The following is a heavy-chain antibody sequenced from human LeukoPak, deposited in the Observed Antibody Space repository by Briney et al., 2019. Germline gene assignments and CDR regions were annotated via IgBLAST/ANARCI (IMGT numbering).Heavy chain of an antibody. CDR2: IYYSGST. V-gene: IGHV4-30-4*08. CDR3: ANYRLDYYYYYYMDV. J-gene: IGHJ6*03. Sequence: SQTLSLTCTVSGGSISSGDYYWSWIRQPPGKGLEWIEYIYYSGSTYYNPSLKSRVTISVDTSKNQFSLKLSSVTAADTAVYYCANYRLDYYYYYYMDVWGKGTTVTVSS. D-gene: IGHD4-11*01. CDR1: GGSISSGDYY.